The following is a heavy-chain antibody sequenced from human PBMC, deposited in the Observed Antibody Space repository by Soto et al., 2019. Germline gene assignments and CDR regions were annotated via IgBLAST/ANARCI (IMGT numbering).Heavy chain of an antibody. Sequence: SETLSLTCAVNGGSFTGYYGCWIRQSPGKGLEWIGEVSHRGSTNYNPSLKSRVTISIDTSKNQFSLKLNSVTAADTGMYYCARNGGSTWSYFDSCGQGTVVTVSS. CDR2: VSHRGST. D-gene: IGHD6-13*01. CDR3: ARNGGSTWSYFDS. CDR1: GGSFTGYY. V-gene: IGHV4-34*01. J-gene: IGHJ4*02.